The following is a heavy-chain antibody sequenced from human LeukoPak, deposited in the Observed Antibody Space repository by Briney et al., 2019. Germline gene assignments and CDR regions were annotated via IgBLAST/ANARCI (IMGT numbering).Heavy chain of an antibody. D-gene: IGHD3-10*01. CDR2: IHYSGST. Sequence: WETLSLTCTVSGGSISSSSHYWGWIRQPPGKGLEWIGSIHYSGSTYYNPSLKSRVTISVDTSKNQFSLTLTSVTAADTAVYYCARHADSGSGALAFHNWGQGTLVTVSS. V-gene: IGHV4-39*01. CDR3: ARHADSGSGALAFHN. J-gene: IGHJ4*02. CDR1: GGSISSSSHY.